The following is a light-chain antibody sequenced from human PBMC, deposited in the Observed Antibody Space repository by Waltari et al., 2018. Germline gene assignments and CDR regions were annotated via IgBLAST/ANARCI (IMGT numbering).Light chain of an antibody. CDR2: GAS. J-gene: IGKJ1*01. V-gene: IGKV3-15*01. CDR3: QQYNNWPQT. CDR1: QSVSSN. Sequence: EIVLTESPATLSVSPGARANISCRASQSVSSNLAWYQQKPGQAPRLLIYGASTRATGIPARFSGSGSGTEFTLTISSLQSEDFAVYYCQQYNNWPQTFGQGTKVEIK.